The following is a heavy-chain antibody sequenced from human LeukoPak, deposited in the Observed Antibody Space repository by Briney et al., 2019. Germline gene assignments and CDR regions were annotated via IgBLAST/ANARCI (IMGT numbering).Heavy chain of an antibody. CDR2: INHSGST. CDR3: VREGNWNYGYY. CDR1: GGSFSGYY. J-gene: IGHJ4*02. D-gene: IGHD1-7*01. Sequence: SETLSLTCAVYGGSFSGYYWSWIRQPPGKGLEWIGEINHSGSTNYNPSLKSRVTISVDTSKNQFSLKLSSVTAADTAVYYCVREGNWNYGYYWGQGTLVTVSS. V-gene: IGHV4-34*01.